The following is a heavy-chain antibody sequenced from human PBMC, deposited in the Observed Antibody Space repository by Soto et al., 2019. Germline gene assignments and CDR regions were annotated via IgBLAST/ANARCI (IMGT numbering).Heavy chain of an antibody. D-gene: IGHD3-10*01. Sequence: ASVKVSCKASGYTFTSYDINWVRQATGQGLEWMGWMNPNSGNTGYAQKFQGRVTMTRNTSISTAYMELSSLRSEDTAVYYCASEGAGSGHRSGFDPWGQGTLVTVSS. J-gene: IGHJ5*02. CDR2: MNPNSGNT. V-gene: IGHV1-8*01. CDR1: GYTFTSYD. CDR3: ASEGAGSGHRSGFDP.